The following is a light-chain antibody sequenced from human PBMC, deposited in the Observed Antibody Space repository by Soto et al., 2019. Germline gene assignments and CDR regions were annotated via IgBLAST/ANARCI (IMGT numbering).Light chain of an antibody. Sequence: DIQLTQSPSSLSSSVGDRVTITCRASQTVISYLNWYQQKPGQAPKLLIYATTHLQSGVPSRFSGSGSGTEFTLTISSLHPEDFATYFCQQNYNPPPYTFGRGTKLEIK. J-gene: IGKJ2*01. CDR3: QQNYNPPPYT. CDR2: ATT. CDR1: QTVISY. V-gene: IGKV1-39*01.